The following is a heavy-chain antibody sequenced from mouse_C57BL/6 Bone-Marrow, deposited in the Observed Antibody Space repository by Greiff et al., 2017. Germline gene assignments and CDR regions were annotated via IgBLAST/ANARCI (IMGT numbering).Heavy chain of an antibody. V-gene: IGHV1-64*01. CDR2: IHPNSGRT. D-gene: IGHD1-1*01. J-gene: IGHJ2*01. Sequence: QVQLQQPGAELVKPGASVKLSCKASGYTFTSYWMHWVKQRPGQGLEWIGMIHPNSGRTNYNEKYKSKATLTVDKSSSTAYMQLSSLPSEDSAFYYCAPYYYGSSPFYFDYWGQGTTLTVSS. CDR1: GYTFTSYW. CDR3: APYYYGSSPFYFDY.